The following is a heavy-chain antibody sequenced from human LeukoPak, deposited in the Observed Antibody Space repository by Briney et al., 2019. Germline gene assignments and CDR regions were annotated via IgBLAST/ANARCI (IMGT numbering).Heavy chain of an antibody. CDR1: GYTFTVYY. Sequence: ASVNVSCKASGYTFTVYYMHWGLQAPGQGRERMGLSNPNSGVTNYSQKFQGRVTMTRDTSISTAYMELARLSSDDTAVYYCARDAPGTGAFDIWGQGPMVTVSS. D-gene: IGHD1-7*01. V-gene: IGHV1-2*02. J-gene: IGHJ3*02. CDR3: ARDAPGTGAFDI. CDR2: SNPNSGVT.